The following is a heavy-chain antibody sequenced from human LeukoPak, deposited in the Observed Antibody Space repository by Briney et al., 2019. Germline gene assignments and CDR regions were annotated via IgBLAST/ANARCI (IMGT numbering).Heavy chain of an antibody. V-gene: IGHV1-2*02. CDR3: ARDYDILTGTFAY. CDR2: INPNSGGT. CDR1: GYTLTGYY. D-gene: IGHD3-9*01. J-gene: IGHJ4*02. Sequence: ASVKVSCKASGYTLTGYYMHWVRQAPGQGLEWMGWINPNSGGTNYAQKFQGRVTMTRDTSISTAYMELSRLRSDDTAVYYCARDYDILTGTFAYWGQGTLVTVSS.